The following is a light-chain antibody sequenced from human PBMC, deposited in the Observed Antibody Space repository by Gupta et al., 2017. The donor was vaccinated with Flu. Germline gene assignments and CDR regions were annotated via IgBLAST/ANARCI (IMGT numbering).Light chain of an antibody. Sequence: LPVTPGEPASISCRSSQSLLHSNGYNYLDWYLQKPGQSPQLLIYLGSNRASGVPDRFSGSGSGTDFTLKISRVEAEDVGFYYCMQARQTPITFGQGTRVEIK. CDR2: LGS. CDR1: QSLLHSNGYNY. J-gene: IGKJ5*01. CDR3: MQARQTPIT. V-gene: IGKV2-28*01.